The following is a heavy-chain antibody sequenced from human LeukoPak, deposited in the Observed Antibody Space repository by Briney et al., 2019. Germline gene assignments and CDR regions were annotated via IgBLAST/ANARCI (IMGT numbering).Heavy chain of an antibody. CDR1: GFTFSSYG. Sequence: GSLRLSCAASGFTFSSYGMHWVRQAPGKGLEWVAVISHDGSNKYYADSVKGRFTISRDNSKNTLYLQMNSLRAEDTAVYYCAKDSSLVVVNPYYFDYWGQGTLVTVSS. CDR3: AKDSSLVVVNPYYFDY. J-gene: IGHJ4*02. D-gene: IGHD2-15*01. CDR2: ISHDGSNK. V-gene: IGHV3-30*18.